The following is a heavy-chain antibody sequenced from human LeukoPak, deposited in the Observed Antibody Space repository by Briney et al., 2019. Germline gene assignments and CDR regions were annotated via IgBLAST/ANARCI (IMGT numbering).Heavy chain of an antibody. CDR3: ARDVGLDWGFGDAFDI. Sequence: GGSLRLSCAASGFTFSSYSMNWVRQAPGKGLEWVSSISSISYIYYADSVKGGFTISRDNATTSLYLQMNSLRAEDTAVYYCARDVGLDWGFGDAFDIWGQGTMVTVSS. CDR1: GFTFSSYS. J-gene: IGHJ3*02. D-gene: IGHD3/OR15-3a*01. V-gene: IGHV3-21*01. CDR2: ISSISYI.